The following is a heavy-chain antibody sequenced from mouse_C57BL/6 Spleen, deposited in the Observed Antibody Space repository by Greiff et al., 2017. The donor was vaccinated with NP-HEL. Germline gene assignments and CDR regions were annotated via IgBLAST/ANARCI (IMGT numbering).Heavy chain of an antibody. J-gene: IGHJ2*01. CDR1: GYSITSGYD. CDR2: ISYSGST. D-gene: IGHD2-12*01. Sequence: EVQLQESGPGMVKPSQSLSLTCTVTGYSITSGYDWHWIRHFPGNKLEWMGYISYSGSTNYNPSLKSRISITHDTSKNHFFLKLNSVTTEDTATYYCAREGAYHTFDYWGQGTTLTVSS. CDR3: AREGAYHTFDY. V-gene: IGHV3-1*01.